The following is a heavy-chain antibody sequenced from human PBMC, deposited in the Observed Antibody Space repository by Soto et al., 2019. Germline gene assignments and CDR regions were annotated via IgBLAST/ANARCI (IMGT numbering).Heavy chain of an antibody. CDR2: ISFTGST. CDR3: ERWGTDSRLNWFDP. V-gene: IGHV4-4*02. D-gene: IGHD3-16*01. CDR1: GASISSGNW. J-gene: IGHJ5*02. Sequence: QVQLQESGPGLVKPSETLSLTCVVSGASISSGNWWNWVRQSPGKGLEWIGEISFTGSTNYNPSLRSRATISADKSKNQFSLKLSAVTAADTAVYYCERWGTDSRLNWFDPWGRGTQVIVSS.